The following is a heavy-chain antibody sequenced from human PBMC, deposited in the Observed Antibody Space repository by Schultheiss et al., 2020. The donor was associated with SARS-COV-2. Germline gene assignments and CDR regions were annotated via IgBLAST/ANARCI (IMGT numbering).Heavy chain of an antibody. J-gene: IGHJ4*02. V-gene: IGHV4-61*08. D-gene: IGHD3-10*01. CDR1: GGSISSGGYY. CDR3: ARGVKDYYGSGRHFDY. CDR2: IYYSGSN. Sequence: SETLSLTCAVSGGSISSGGYYWSWIRPPPGKGLGWIGYIYYSGSNNYNPSLKSRVTISVDTSKNQFSLKLRSVTAADAALYYCARGVKDYYGSGRHFDYWGQGTLVTVSS.